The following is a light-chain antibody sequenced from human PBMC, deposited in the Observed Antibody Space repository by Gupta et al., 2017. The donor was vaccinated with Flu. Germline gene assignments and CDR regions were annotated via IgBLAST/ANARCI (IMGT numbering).Light chain of an antibody. V-gene: IGKV1D-16*01. CDR3: QQDHNYPIT. CDR1: QGISSW. J-gene: IGKJ4*01. Sequence: DIQLTQSPSSLSASVGDRVTITCRASQGISSWLAWFQQKPEQAPKTLIYEASSLQSGVPSRFSGSGSGTDFTLTISSLQPEDFATYYCQQDHNYPITFGGGTKVEIK. CDR2: EAS.